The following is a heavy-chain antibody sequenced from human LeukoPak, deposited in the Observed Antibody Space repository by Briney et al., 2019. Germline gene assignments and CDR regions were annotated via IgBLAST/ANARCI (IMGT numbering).Heavy chain of an antibody. Sequence: PSETLSLTCTVSGDSISSYYWSWIRQPPGKGLEWIGSTYYSGITYYNPSLKSRVTISVDTSKSQFSLKMTSVTAADTAVYYCARHAETITFFGVLIPYSHYWGQGTLVTVSS. V-gene: IGHV4-59*04. J-gene: IGHJ4*02. CDR3: ARHAETITFFGVLIPYSHY. CDR1: GDSISSYY. CDR2: TYYSGIT. D-gene: IGHD3-3*01.